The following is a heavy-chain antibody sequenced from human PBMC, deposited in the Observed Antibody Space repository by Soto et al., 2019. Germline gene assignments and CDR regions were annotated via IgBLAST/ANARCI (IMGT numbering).Heavy chain of an antibody. J-gene: IGHJ4*02. CDR3: TRDRSGYAEPLDY. V-gene: IGHV3-74*01. CDR2: INSDGSST. Sequence: GGSLRLSCAASGFTFSSFWMHWVRQAPGKGLVWVSRINSDGSSTSYADSVKGRFTISRDNAKNTLYLQMNSLRAEDTAVYYCTRDRSGYAEPLDYWGQGTLVTVSS. CDR1: GFTFSSFW. D-gene: IGHD5-12*01.